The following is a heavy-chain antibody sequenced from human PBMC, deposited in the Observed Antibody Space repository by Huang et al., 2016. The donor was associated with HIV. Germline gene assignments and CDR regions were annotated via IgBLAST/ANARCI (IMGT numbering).Heavy chain of an antibody. D-gene: IGHD6-19*01. J-gene: IGHJ1*01. Sequence: EVQLVESGGGLVQPGGSLRVSCAASGFSISTYWMSWVRQTPGKGLEWVASIKQDGSEKDYVDAVKGRFIISRDNAKNSLYLQRNSLRAEDTAVYYCTRGPLGWLVHRYFYHWGQGTLVTVSS. V-gene: IGHV3-7*01. CDR1: GFSISTYW. CDR2: IKQDGSEK. CDR3: TRGPLGWLVHRYFYH.